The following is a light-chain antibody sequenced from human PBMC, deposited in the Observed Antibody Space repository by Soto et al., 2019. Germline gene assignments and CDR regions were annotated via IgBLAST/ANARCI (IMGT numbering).Light chain of an antibody. CDR1: QSVSSSY. CDR3: QQYGSSRWT. J-gene: IGKJ1*01. CDR2: GAS. V-gene: IGKV3-20*01. Sequence: EIVLTQSPGTLSLSPGERATLSCRASQSVSSSYLAWYQQNRGQAPRLLIYGASSRAPGTPDRFGGSGSGTDFTLTISRLEPEDFAVYYCQQYGSSRWTFGQGTKV.